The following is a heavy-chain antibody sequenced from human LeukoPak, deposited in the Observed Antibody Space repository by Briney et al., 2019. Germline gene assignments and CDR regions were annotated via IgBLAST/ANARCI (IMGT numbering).Heavy chain of an antibody. CDR1: GYSISSGYY. CDR3: ARGIVVVTSFDY. Sequence: PSETLSLTCTVSGYSISSGYYWGWIRQPPGKGLEWIGSIHHSGSTYYNPSLKGRVTISVDTSKNQFSLKLSSVTAADTAVYYCARGIVVVTSFDYWGQGTLVTVSS. V-gene: IGHV4-38-2*02. J-gene: IGHJ4*02. D-gene: IGHD2-21*02. CDR2: IHHSGST.